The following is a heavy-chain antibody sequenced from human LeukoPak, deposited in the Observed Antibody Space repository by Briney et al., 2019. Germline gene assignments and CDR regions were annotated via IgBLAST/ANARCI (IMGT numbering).Heavy chain of an antibody. CDR2: INPNSGGT. CDR3: ARGHSDIWYSLGH. D-gene: IGHD1-26*01. V-gene: IGHV1-2*02. J-gene: IGHJ4*02. Sequence: ASVKVSCKTSGYTFTGYYIHWVRQASGQGLEWVAWINPNSGGTKYSQHFQGRVTLTRDTSISTAYMELSRPTSDDTAVYYCARGHSDIWYSLGHWGQGTLVTVSA. CDR1: GYTFTGYY.